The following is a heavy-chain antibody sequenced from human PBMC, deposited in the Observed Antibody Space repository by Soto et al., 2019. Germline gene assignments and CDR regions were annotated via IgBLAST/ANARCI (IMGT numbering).Heavy chain of an antibody. CDR3: AHTWQELFNFDY. V-gene: IGHV2-5*02. Sequence: QITLKESGPTLVKPTQTLTLTCTFSGFSLSTSGVGVGWIRQPPGKALEWLALIYWDDDKRYSPSLKSRLTIXKXXSKNQVVLTMTNMDPVDTATYYCAHTWQELFNFDYWGQGTLVTVSS. CDR1: GFSLSTSGVG. J-gene: IGHJ4*02. CDR2: IYWDDDK. D-gene: IGHD3-3*01.